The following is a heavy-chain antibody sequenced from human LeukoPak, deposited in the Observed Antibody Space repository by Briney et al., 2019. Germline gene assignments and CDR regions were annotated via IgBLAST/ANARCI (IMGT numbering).Heavy chain of an antibody. CDR3: TRHGDSGSYYGGELDY. Sequence: GGSLRLSCAASGFTFSGSAMHWVRQASGKGLEWVGRIRSKANSYATAYAASVKGRFTIYRDDSKNTAYLQMNSLKTEDTAVYYCTRHGDSGSYYGGELDYWGQGTLVTVSS. V-gene: IGHV3-73*01. J-gene: IGHJ4*02. CDR1: GFTFSGSA. CDR2: IRSKANSYAT. D-gene: IGHD1-26*01.